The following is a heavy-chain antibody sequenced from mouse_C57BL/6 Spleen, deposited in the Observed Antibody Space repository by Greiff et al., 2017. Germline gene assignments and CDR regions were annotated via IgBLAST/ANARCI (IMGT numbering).Heavy chain of an antibody. CDR3: ANTIVTPYYAMDY. Sequence: DVKLQESGGGLVKPGGSLKLSCAASGFTFRDYGMHWVRQAPEKGLEWVAYISSGSSTIYYADTVKGRFTISRDNAKNTLFLQMTSLRSEDTAMYYCANTIVTPYYAMDYWGQGTSVTVSS. V-gene: IGHV5-17*01. J-gene: IGHJ4*01. D-gene: IGHD2-5*01. CDR2: ISSGSSTI. CDR1: GFTFRDYG.